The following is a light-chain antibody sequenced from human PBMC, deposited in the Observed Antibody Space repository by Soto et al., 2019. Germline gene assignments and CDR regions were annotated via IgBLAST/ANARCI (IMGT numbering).Light chain of an antibody. CDR1: ERLSSVY. CDR2: GAS. J-gene: IGKJ2*01. CDR3: QQYNNWPHT. V-gene: IGKV3-20*01. Sequence: EIVLSQSPGTLSFSPGERATLSCRASERLSSVYLAWYQQRPGQPPRLLIYGASNRATGIPDRFSGSGSGTDFTLIINSLQSEDFAVYYCQQYNNWPHTFGQGTKVDI.